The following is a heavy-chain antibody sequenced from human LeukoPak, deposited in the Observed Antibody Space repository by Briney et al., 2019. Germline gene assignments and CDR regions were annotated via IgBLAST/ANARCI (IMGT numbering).Heavy chain of an antibody. V-gene: IGHV4-39*07. Sequence: SETLSLTCSVSGASISSSSYYWGWIRQPPGKGLEWIGTIYYSGSTYYNPSLKSRVTISVDTSKNQFSLKLSSVTAADTAVYYCARDHYDSSGYPFDYWGQGTLVTVSS. CDR3: ARDHYDSSGYPFDY. CDR1: GASISSSSYY. CDR2: IYYSGST. J-gene: IGHJ4*02. D-gene: IGHD3-22*01.